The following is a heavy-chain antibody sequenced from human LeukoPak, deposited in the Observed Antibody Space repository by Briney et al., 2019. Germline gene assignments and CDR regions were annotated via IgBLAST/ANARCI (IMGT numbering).Heavy chain of an antibody. Sequence: ASVKVSCKVSGSTLTVFSMHWVRQAPGKGIEWMGGVDPEDGEGVYPQRFQGRVTMTEDKATDTAYIELTSLTSADTAMYYCAKDNWKVPGTTSSFDYCGQGTQVTVSS. V-gene: IGHV1-24*01. CDR2: VDPEDGEG. CDR3: AKDNWKVPGTTSSFDY. CDR1: GSTLTVFS. J-gene: IGHJ4*02. D-gene: IGHD1/OR15-1a*01.